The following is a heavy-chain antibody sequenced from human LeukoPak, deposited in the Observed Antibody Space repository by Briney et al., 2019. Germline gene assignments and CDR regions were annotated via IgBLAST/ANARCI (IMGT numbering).Heavy chain of an antibody. CDR1: GGTFSSYA. Sequence: SVKVSRKASGGTFSSYAISWVRQAPGQGLEWMGGIIPIFGTANYAQKFQGRVTITADESTSTAYMELSSLRSEDTAVYYCARGVVDTAILYGMDVWGQGTTVTVSS. CDR2: IIPIFGTA. CDR3: ARGVVDTAILYGMDV. J-gene: IGHJ6*02. V-gene: IGHV1-69*13. D-gene: IGHD5-18*01.